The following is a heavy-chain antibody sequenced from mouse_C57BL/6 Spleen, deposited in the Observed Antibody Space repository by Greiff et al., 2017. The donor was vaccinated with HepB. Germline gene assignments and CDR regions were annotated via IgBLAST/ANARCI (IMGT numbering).Heavy chain of an antibody. CDR1: GYTFTDYY. V-gene: IGHV1-19*01. J-gene: IGHJ1*03. CDR3: ARNENDYGWYFDV. Sequence: EVQLQQSGPVLVKPGASVKMSCKASGYTFTDYYMNWVKQSHGKSLEWIGVINPYNGGTSYNQKFKGKATLTVDKSSSTAYMELNSLTSEDSAVYYCARNENDYGWYFDVWGTGTTVTVSS. D-gene: IGHD2-4*01. CDR2: INPYNGGT.